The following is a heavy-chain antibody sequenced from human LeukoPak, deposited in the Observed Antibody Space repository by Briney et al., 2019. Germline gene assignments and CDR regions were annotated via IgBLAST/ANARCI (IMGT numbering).Heavy chain of an antibody. Sequence: SETLSLTCAVYGGSFSGYYWSWIRQPPGKGLEWIGEINHSGSTNYNPSLKSRVTISVDTSKNQFSLKLSSVTAADTAVYYCARGSSGWYRSLSWFDPWGQGTLVTVSS. CDR3: ARGSSGWYRSLSWFDP. D-gene: IGHD6-19*01. V-gene: IGHV4-34*01. CDR1: GGSFSGYY. CDR2: INHSGST. J-gene: IGHJ5*02.